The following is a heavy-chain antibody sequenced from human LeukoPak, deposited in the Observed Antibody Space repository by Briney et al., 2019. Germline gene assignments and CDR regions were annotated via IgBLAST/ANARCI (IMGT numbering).Heavy chain of an antibody. V-gene: IGHV1-2*02. D-gene: IGHD1-20*01. CDR3: ARGYVIGTTAAACYFDC. Sequence: GASVKVSCKASGYTFSNYYMHWVRQAPGQGLEWMGWINPYSGGTYYAQKFQGRVTMTRDTSISTAYMELSRLRSDDAAFYYCARGYVIGTTAAACYFDCWGQGTLVTVSS. CDR1: GYTFSNYY. CDR2: INPYSGGT. J-gene: IGHJ4*02.